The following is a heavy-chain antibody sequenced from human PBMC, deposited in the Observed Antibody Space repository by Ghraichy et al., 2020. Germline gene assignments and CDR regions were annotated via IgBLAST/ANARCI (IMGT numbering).Heavy chain of an antibody. J-gene: IGHJ5*02. D-gene: IGHD6-6*01. CDR2: IHHSGRS. CDR1: GGSISNNYW. V-gene: IGHV4-4*02. CDR3: ARDSRSSSEENWFDT. Sequence: SETLSLTCVVSGGSISNNYWWSWVRQSPGKGLEWIGEIHHSGRSNYNPSFKSRVTMSVDKSKNQFSLKLRSVTAADTAVYYCARDSRSSSEENWFDTWGQGNQVTVSS.